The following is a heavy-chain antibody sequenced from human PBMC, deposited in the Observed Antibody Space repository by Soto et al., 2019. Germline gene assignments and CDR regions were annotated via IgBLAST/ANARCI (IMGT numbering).Heavy chain of an antibody. CDR1: GGTFSSYA. Sequence: AASVKVSCKASGGTFSSYAISWVRQAPGQGLEWMGGIIPIFGTANYAQKFQGRVTITADESTSTAYMELSSLRSEDTAVYYCARVGYSYGINFDYWGQGTLVTVSS. V-gene: IGHV1-69*13. CDR2: IIPIFGTA. CDR3: ARVGYSYGINFDY. J-gene: IGHJ4*02. D-gene: IGHD5-18*01.